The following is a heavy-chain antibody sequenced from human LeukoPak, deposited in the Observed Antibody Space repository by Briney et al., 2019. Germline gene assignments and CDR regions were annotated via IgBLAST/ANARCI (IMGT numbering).Heavy chain of an antibody. J-gene: IGHJ6*03. CDR3: ARGRVSSSTWYSTYYYYFYMDV. V-gene: IGHV4-59*01. CDR2: VDHTGST. CDR1: DDSITMYY. Sequence: PSETLSLTCTVSDDSITMYYWTWIRQPPGKGLEWIGYVDHTGSTNFNPSLNGRVSISRDTTKNLFSLRLRSVTASDTAVYFCARGRVSSSTWYSTYYYYFYMDVWGKGTTVTVSS. D-gene: IGHD1-1*01.